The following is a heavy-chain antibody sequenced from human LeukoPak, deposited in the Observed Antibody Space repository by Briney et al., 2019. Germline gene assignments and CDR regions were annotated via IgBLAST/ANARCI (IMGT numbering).Heavy chain of an antibody. J-gene: IGHJ5*02. D-gene: IGHD1-1*01. CDR3: ARHGTTGTNLNWFDP. V-gene: IGHV4-59*01. CDR1: GGSISSYY. CDR2: IYYSGST. Sequence: SETLSLTCTVSGGSISSYYWSWIRQPPGKGLEWIGYIYYSGSTNYNPSLKSRVSISIDTSKSQSSLKVSSVTAADTAVYYCARHGTTGTNLNWFDPWGQGTLVTVSS.